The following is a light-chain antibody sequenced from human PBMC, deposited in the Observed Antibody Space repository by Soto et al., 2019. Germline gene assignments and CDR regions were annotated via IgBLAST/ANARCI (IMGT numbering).Light chain of an antibody. V-gene: IGKV1-5*01. CDR1: QSISSW. CDR2: DAS. Sequence: DIQMTQSPSTLSASVGDRVTITCRASQSISSWLAWYQQKPGKAPKLLIYDASSLESGVPSRVSGSGSGTEFTLTISSLQPDDFASYYCQQYNSYSPLTFGGGTKVEIK. CDR3: QQYNSYSPLT. J-gene: IGKJ4*01.